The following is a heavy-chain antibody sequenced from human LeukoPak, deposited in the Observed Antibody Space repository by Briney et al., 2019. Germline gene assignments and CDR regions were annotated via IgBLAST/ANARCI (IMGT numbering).Heavy chain of an antibody. CDR3: ARVATITVDS. Sequence: KPSETLSLTCTVSGGSISSSGYYWGWLRQPPGKGLEWIGSIYYSGSTYYNPSLKSRVTISVDTSQNQFSLKLSSVTAADTAVYYCARVATITVDSWGQGTLVTVSS. J-gene: IGHJ4*02. CDR2: IYYSGST. V-gene: IGHV4-39*01. CDR1: GGSISSSGYY. D-gene: IGHD5-12*01.